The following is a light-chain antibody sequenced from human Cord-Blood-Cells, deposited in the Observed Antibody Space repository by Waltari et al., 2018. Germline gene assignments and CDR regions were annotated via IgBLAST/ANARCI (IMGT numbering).Light chain of an antibody. J-gene: IGLJ3*02. CDR3: SSYTSSSTWV. CDR1: SSYVGGHNY. V-gene: IGLV2-14*01. CDR2: DVS. Sequence: QSALTQPASVSGSPGPSITISCTGTSSYVGGHNYGSWYQQHPGKAPKLMIYDVSKRPSGVSNRFSGSKSGNTASLTISGLQAEDEADYYCSSYTSSSTWVFGGGTKLTVL.